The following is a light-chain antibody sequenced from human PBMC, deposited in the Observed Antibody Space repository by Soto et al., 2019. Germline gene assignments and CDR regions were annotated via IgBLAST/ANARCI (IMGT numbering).Light chain of an antibody. V-gene: IGLV2-14*01. CDR3: SSFTSRLAFV. Sequence: QSALTQPASVSGSPGQSIAISCTGTRSDVGAYNYVSWYQQHPGKAPKLMISEVTNRPSGVSDRFSGSKSGNTASLTISGLQAEDEADYYCSSFTSRLAFVVGTWTKVTVL. CDR2: EVT. J-gene: IGLJ1*01. CDR1: RSDVGAYNY.